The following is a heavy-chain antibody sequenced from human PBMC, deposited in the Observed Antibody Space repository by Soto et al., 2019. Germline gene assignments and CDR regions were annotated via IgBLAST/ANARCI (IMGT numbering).Heavy chain of an antibody. CDR3: ARPLWAYYDILTGSYFDY. Sequence: GSVQVSCKASGYTFTSYAMHWVRQAPGQRLEWMGWINAGNGNTKYSQKFQGRVTITRDTSASTAYMELSSLRSEDTAVYYCARPLWAYYDILTGSYFDYWGQGTLVTVSS. V-gene: IGHV1-3*01. CDR1: GYTFTSYA. D-gene: IGHD3-9*01. J-gene: IGHJ4*02. CDR2: INAGNGNT.